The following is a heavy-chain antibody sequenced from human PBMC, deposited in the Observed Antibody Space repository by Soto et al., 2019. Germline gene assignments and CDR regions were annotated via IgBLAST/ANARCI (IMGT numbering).Heavy chain of an antibody. CDR1: GYTLTSYY. Sequence: ASVKVSCKASGYTLTSYYLHWVRQAPGQGPEWMGIINPSGGITNDAQKFQDRVTMTSDTSTSTVYMELSSLRSEDTAVYYCARGISTTRYYYYYGMDVWGQGATVTVSS. CDR3: ARGISTTRYYYYYGMDV. J-gene: IGHJ6*02. CDR2: INPSGGIT. V-gene: IGHV1-46*01. D-gene: IGHD2-2*01.